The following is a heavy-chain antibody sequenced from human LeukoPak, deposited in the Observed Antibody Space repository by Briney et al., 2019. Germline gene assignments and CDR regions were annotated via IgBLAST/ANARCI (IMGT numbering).Heavy chain of an antibody. CDR2: IGTAGDT. D-gene: IGHD6-13*01. Sequence: GGSLRLSCAASGFTFSSYDMHWVRQATGKGLEWVSAIGTAGDTYYPGSVKGRFTISRENAKNSLYLQMNSLRAGDTAVYYCARVASAAGNSGGLDYWGQGTPVTVSS. J-gene: IGHJ4*02. CDR1: GFTFSSYD. V-gene: IGHV3-13*01. CDR3: ARVASAAGNSGGLDY.